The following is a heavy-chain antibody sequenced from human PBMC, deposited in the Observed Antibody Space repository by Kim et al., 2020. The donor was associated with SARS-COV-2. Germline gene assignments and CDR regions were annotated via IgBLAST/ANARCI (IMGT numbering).Heavy chain of an antibody. CDR2: IYYSGST. V-gene: IGHV4-39*01. CDR1: GGSISSSSYY. Sequence: SETLSLTCTVSGGSISSSSYYWGWIRQPPGKGLEWIGSIYYSGSTYYNPSLKSRVTISVDTSKNQFSLKLSSVTAEDTAVYYCARTGSSWPDYWGQGTLV. CDR3: ARTGSSWPDY. D-gene: IGHD6-13*01. J-gene: IGHJ4*02.